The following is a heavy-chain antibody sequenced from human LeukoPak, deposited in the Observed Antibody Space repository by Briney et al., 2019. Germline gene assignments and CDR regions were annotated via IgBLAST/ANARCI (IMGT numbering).Heavy chain of an antibody. Sequence: ASVKVSCKASGYTFTSYYMHWVRQAPGQGLEWMGIINPSGGSTSYAQKFQGRVTMTRDMSTSTVYMELSSLRSEDTAVYYCARGLFSIASVGRGFDYWGQGTQVTVSS. D-gene: IGHD6-13*01. CDR1: GYTFTSYY. CDR2: INPSGGST. V-gene: IGHV1-46*01. CDR3: ARGLFSIASVGRGFDY. J-gene: IGHJ4*02.